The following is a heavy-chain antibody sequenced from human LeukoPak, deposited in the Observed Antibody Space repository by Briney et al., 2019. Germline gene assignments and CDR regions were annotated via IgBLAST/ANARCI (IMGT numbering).Heavy chain of an antibody. D-gene: IGHD3-22*01. J-gene: IGHJ5*01. CDR3: ARHQYYYDSSGNYGWFDS. CDR1: GFNFTAYW. CDR2: SHPINSDT. V-gene: IGHV5-51*01. Sequence: GESLKISCKGSGFNFTAYWIAWVRQMPGKGLEWMGISHPINSDTKYSPSFRGQVTISADKSSSTAYLQWNSLKASDTAMYYCARHQYYYDSSGNYGWFDSWGQGTLVTVS.